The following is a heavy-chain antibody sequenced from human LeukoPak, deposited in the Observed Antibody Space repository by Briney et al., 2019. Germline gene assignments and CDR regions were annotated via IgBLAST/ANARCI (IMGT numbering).Heavy chain of an antibody. D-gene: IGHD2-15*01. CDR3: ARGLGFRGSLGY. CDR2: ISSSSSYI. V-gene: IGHV3-21*01. J-gene: IGHJ4*02. CDR1: GFTFSSYS. Sequence: GGSLRLSCAASGFTFSSYSMNWVRQAPGKGLEWVSSISSSSSYIYYADSVKGRFTISRDNAKNSLYLQMNSLRAEDTAVYYCARGLGFRGSLGYWGQGTLVTVSS.